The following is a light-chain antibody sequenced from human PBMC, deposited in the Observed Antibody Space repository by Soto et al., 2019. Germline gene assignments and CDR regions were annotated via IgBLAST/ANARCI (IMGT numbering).Light chain of an antibody. Sequence: DIQMTQSPSALYASVGDRVTITCRASQSISSWLAWYQQKPGKAPRLLIYDASYLERGVPSRFSGSGSGTEFTLTISDLQPDDLATYYCQQYNNFWTFGPGTKVDI. CDR2: DAS. V-gene: IGKV1-5*01. J-gene: IGKJ1*01. CDR1: QSISSW. CDR3: QQYNNFWT.